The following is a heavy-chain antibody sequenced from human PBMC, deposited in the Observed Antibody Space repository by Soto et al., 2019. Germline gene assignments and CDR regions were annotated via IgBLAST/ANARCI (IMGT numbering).Heavy chain of an antibody. D-gene: IGHD3-22*01. V-gene: IGHV4-34*01. CDR1: GGSFSGYY. J-gene: IGHJ4*02. Sequence: PSETLSLTSAVYGGSFSGYYWSWIRQPPGKGLEWIGEINHSGSTNYNPSLKSRVTISVDTSKNQFSLKLSSVTAADTAVYYCARAAYYYESSGYYPGDYWGQGTLVTVSS. CDR2: INHSGST. CDR3: ARAAYYYESSGYYPGDY.